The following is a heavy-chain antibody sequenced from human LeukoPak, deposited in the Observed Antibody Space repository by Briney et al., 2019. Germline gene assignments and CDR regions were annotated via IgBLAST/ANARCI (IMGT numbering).Heavy chain of an antibody. CDR2: ISSSGSTI. CDR3: ASAVGIAAAGPGY. J-gene: IGHJ4*02. Sequence: PGGSLRLSCAASGFTFSDYYMSWIRQAPGKGLEWVSYISSSGSTINYADSVKGRFTISRDNAKNSLYLQMNSLRAEGTAVYYCASAVGIAAAGPGYWGQGTLVTVSS. V-gene: IGHV3-11*01. CDR1: GFTFSDYY. D-gene: IGHD6-13*01.